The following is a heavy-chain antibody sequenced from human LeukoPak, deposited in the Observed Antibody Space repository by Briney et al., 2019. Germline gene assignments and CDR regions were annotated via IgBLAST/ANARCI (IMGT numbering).Heavy chain of an antibody. J-gene: IGHJ4*02. D-gene: IGHD3-22*01. CDR3: ARDPYYDSSGYFDY. CDR1: GFTFNNYN. CDR2: ISSISSSYI. V-gene: IGHV3-21*01. Sequence: GGSLRLSCAASGFTFNNYNMNWVRQAPGKGLEWVSPISSISSSYIYYADSVKGRFTISRDNAKNSLYLQMNSLRAEDTAVYYCARDPYYDSSGYFDYWGQGTLVTVSS.